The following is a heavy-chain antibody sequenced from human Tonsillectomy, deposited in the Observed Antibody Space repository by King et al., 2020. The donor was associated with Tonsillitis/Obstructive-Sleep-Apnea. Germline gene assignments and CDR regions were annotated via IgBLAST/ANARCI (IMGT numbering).Heavy chain of an antibody. CDR1: GGSFSGYY. D-gene: IGHD3-16*01. CDR2: IIHSGST. J-gene: IGHJ3*02. V-gene: IGHV4-34*12. Sequence: VQLPQWGPGLLRPSETLSLTCGVYGGSFSGYYWSWIRQPPGKGLEWIGEIIHSGSTNYSPSLKSRVTISVDTSKNHFSLKLSSVPAADTAVYYCARDNGGGSAFDIWGKGTMVTVAS. CDR3: ARDNGGGSAFDI.